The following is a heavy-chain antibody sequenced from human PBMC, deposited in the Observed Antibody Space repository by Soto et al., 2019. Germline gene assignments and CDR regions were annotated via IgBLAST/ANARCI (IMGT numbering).Heavy chain of an antibody. CDR3: AREKLTAMYVFDS. CDR1: GGPIRSGGYY. CDR2: ISSGGTT. J-gene: IGHJ4*02. Sequence: QVQLQESGPGLVKPSQTLSLTCTVSGGPIRSGGYYWNWVRQHPGKGLEWIGHISSGGTTYYNPSLESRVAISEDTSKNQFSLTLRSVTAADTAVYFCAREKLTAMYVFDSWGQGILVTVSS. V-gene: IGHV4-31*03. D-gene: IGHD2-21*02.